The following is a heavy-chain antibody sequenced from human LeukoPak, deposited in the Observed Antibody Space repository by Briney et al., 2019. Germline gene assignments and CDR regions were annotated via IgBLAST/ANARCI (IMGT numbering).Heavy chain of an antibody. J-gene: IGHJ4*01. CDR1: GFTFTNYW. Sequence: GEPLKISCQTSGFTFTNYWIGWVRQMPGKGLEWMGIIYPGDSDTKYSPSFRGQVTMSADKSTSTAYLQWGSLKDSDTAMYFCARGDASMATGFNYWGQGTLVTVSS. CDR2: IYPGDSDT. D-gene: IGHD6-6*01. V-gene: IGHV5-51*01. CDR3: ARGDASMATGFNY.